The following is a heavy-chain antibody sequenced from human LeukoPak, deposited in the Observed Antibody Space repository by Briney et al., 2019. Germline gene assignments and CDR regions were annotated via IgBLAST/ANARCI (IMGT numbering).Heavy chain of an antibody. Sequence: ASVKVSCKASGYTFTTYDINGVRQATGQGREWMGWMNPNSGNTGYTQKFQGRVTMTRNTSISTAYMELISLRAEDTAVYYCARGRGSGHKENWFDPWGQGTLVTVSS. V-gene: IGHV1-8*01. CDR1: GYTFTTYD. D-gene: IGHD6-19*01. CDR3: ARGRGSGHKENWFDP. J-gene: IGHJ5*02. CDR2: MNPNSGNT.